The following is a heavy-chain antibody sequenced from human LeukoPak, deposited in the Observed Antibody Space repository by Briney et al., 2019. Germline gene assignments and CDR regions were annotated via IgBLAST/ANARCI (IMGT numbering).Heavy chain of an antibody. V-gene: IGHV3-23*01. CDR2: ISGSGGST. CDR3: ATDPGRRLLWFGALLYHFDY. Sequence: PGGSLRLSCAASGFTFSSYAMSWVRQAPGQGLEWVSSISGSGGSTYYADSVKGRFTISRDNSKNTLYLQMNSLRAEDTAVYYCATDPGRRLLWFGALLYHFDYWGQGTLVTVSS. D-gene: IGHD3-10*01. J-gene: IGHJ4*02. CDR1: GFTFSSYA.